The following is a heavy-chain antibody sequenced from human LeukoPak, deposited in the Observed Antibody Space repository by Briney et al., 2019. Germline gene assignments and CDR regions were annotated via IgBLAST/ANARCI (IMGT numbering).Heavy chain of an antibody. CDR3: TRVWWDSSGYYFDY. J-gene: IGHJ4*02. D-gene: IGHD3-22*01. CDR2: IGTAGDT. Sequence: VGSLRLSCAASGFTFSSDDMRWVRQATGKGLGWVSAIGTAGDTYYPGSVKGRFTISREKANNSLYLQMNSLRAGDTAVYYCTRVWWDSSGYYFDYWGQGTLVTVSS. CDR1: GFTFSSDD. V-gene: IGHV3-13*01.